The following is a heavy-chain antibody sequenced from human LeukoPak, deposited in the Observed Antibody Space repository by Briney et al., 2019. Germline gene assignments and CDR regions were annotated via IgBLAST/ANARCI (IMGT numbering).Heavy chain of an antibody. CDR2: IYYSGST. V-gene: IGHV4-39*07. Sequence: SETLSLTCTVSGGSISSSSYYWGWIRQPPGKGLEWIGSIYYSGSTYYSPSLKSRVTISVDTSKNQFSLKLSSVTAADTAVYYCATGSPSGFDPWGQGTLVTVSS. D-gene: IGHD3-10*01. J-gene: IGHJ5*02. CDR3: ATGSPSGFDP. CDR1: GGSISSSSYY.